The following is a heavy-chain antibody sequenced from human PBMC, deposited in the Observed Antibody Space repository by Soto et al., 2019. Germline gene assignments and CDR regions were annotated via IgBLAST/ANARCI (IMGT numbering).Heavy chain of an antibody. CDR2: ISYDGVNK. J-gene: IGHJ6*02. CDR1: GFNFSTYG. V-gene: IGHV3-30*18. D-gene: IGHD1-26*01. Sequence: QVQVVESGGGVVQPGRSLRLSCGASGFNFSTYGMHWVRQAPGKGLEWVAVISYDGVNKYSAGSVRGRFTISRDNSKNTLYPQTHSLSAEDTAVYYCAKGLVGYVFGVQDYFFGMDVWGQGTTVTVSS. CDR3: AKGLVGYVFGVQDYFFGMDV.